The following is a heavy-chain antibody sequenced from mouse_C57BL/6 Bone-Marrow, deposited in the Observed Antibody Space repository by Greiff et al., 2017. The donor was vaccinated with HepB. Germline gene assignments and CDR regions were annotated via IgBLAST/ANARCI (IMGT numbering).Heavy chain of an antibody. V-gene: IGHV1-37*01. CDR3: ARYRDLPPYYYAMDY. D-gene: IGHD2-1*01. CDR1: GYSFTGYF. CDR2: INPYNGDT. J-gene: IGHJ4*01. Sequence: EVQLQESGPELVKPGASVKISCKASGYSFTGYFMNWVKQSHGKSLEWIGRINPYNGDTFYNQKFKGKATLTVDKSSSTAHMELLSLTSEDSAIYYCARYRDLPPYYYAMDYWGQGTSVTVSS.